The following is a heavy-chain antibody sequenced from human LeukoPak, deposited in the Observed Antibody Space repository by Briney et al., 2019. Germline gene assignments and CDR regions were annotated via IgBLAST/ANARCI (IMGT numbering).Heavy chain of an antibody. CDR3: GSQNCDDPSCSVAWFDP. CDR1: GDSMSGKY. V-gene: IGHV4-4*07. Sequence: SETLSLTCTVSGDSMSGKYWNWIRQPAGKGLEWIGRIYPSGATNYNPSLESRVTMSIGPSKNHFSLRLTSVTTADTAVYYCGSQNCDDPSCSVAWFDPRGQGALVTVSS. J-gene: IGHJ5*02. D-gene: IGHD2-21*01. CDR2: IYPSGAT.